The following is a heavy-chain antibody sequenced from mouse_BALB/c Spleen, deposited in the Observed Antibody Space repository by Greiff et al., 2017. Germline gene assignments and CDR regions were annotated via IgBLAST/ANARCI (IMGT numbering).Heavy chain of an antibody. J-gene: IGHJ4*01. Sequence: EVQLVESGGGLVQPGGSRKLSCAASGFSFSSFGMHWVRQAPEKGLEWVGYISSGSSTIYYADTVKGRCTITRDKPKNTLFLQMTSLRSEAPAMYYCASSSTTAPAMDYWGQGTSVTVSS. V-gene: IGHV5-17*02. CDR3: ASSSTTAPAMDY. CDR1: GFSFSSFG. CDR2: ISSGSSTI. D-gene: IGHD1-2*01.